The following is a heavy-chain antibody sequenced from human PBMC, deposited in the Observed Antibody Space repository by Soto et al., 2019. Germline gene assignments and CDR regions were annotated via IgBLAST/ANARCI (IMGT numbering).Heavy chain of an antibody. V-gene: IGHV3-74*01. CDR1: GFTFSSYW. D-gene: IGHD1-26*01. Sequence: HPGGSLRLSCAASGFTFSSYWMHWVRQAPGKGLVWVSRINSDGSSISYADSVKGRFTISRDNAKNTLYLQMNSLRVEDTAVYYCARDRGTYSYFYYVMDVWGQGTTVPVSS. CDR3: ARDRGTYSYFYYVMDV. J-gene: IGHJ6*02. CDR2: INSDGSSI.